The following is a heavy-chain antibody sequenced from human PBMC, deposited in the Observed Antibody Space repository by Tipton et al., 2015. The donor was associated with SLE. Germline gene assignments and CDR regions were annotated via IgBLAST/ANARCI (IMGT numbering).Heavy chain of an antibody. CDR2: IYYSGST. CDR1: GGSFSGYY. V-gene: IGHV4-39*01. Sequence: TLSLTCAVYGGSFSGYYWGWIRQPPGKGLEWIGSIYYSGSTYYNPSLKSRVTISVDTSKNQFSLKPSSVTAADTAVYYCASPNWGSALDYWGQGTLVTVSS. J-gene: IGHJ4*02. D-gene: IGHD7-27*01. CDR3: ASPNWGSALDY.